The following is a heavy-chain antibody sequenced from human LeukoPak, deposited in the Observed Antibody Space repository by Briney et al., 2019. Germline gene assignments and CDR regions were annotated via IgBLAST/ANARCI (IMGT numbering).Heavy chain of an antibody. CDR1: GYTFTSYD. V-gene: IGHV1-8*03. CDR3: ARGRLYYDFWSGPTGWFDP. CDR2: MNPNSGNT. D-gene: IGHD3-3*01. J-gene: IGHJ5*02. Sequence: ASVKVSCKASGYTFTSYDINWVRQATGQGLEWMGWMNPNSGNTGYAQKFQGRVTITRNTSISTAYMELSSLRSEDTAVYYCARGRLYYDFWSGPTGWFDPWGQGTLVTVSS.